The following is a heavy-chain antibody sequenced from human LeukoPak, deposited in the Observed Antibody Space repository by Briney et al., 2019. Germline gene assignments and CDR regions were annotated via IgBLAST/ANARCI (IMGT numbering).Heavy chain of an antibody. CDR2: IFYKGNT. CDR1: GYDSISTYY. Sequence: SETLSLTCSVSGYDSISTYYWNWIRQPPGKGLEWIGQIFYKGNTNYNPSLESRVTMSVDTSKNEFSLKLKSVTAADTAVYYCARRGNYYGSGSYYPFDYWGQGTLVTVSS. J-gene: IGHJ4*02. D-gene: IGHD3-10*01. V-gene: IGHV4-59*01. CDR3: ARRGNYYGSGSYYPFDY.